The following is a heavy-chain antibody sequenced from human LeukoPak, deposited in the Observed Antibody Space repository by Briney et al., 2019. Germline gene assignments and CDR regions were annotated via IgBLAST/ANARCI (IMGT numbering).Heavy chain of an antibody. V-gene: IGHV4-59*01. CDR1: GGSIRSYY. D-gene: IGHD6-19*01. Sequence: SETLSLTCIISGGSIRSYYWSWIRQPPGKGLEWIGYIYYTGSTNYNPSLKSRVIISVDTSKNQFSLKLSSVTAADTAVYYCARASSGWYNWFDPWGQGALVTVSS. CDR2: IYYTGST. CDR3: ARASSGWYNWFDP. J-gene: IGHJ5*02.